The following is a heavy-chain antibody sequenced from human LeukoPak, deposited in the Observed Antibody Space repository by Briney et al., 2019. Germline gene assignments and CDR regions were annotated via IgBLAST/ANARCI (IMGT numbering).Heavy chain of an antibody. CDR3: TRPPSDYYYYMDV. CDR1: GFTFSSYA. D-gene: IGHD2-2*01. Sequence: GGSLRLSCAASGFTFSSYAMSWVRQAPGKGLEWVSAISGSGGSTYYADSVKGRFTISRDNSKNTLYLQMNSLKTEDTAVYYCTRPPSDYYYYMDVWGKGTTVTVSS. CDR2: ISGSGGST. J-gene: IGHJ6*03. V-gene: IGHV3-23*01.